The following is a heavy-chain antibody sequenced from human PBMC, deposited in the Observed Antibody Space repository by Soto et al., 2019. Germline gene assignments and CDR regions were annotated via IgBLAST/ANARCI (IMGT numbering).Heavy chain of an antibody. V-gene: IGHV1-18*01. CDR3: ARDPRGFLEWFYYYYGMDV. D-gene: IGHD3-3*01. J-gene: IGHJ6*02. Sequence: ASVKVSCKASVYTFTSYGISWVRQAPGQGLEWMGWISAYNGNTNYAQKLQGRVTMTTDTSTSTAYMELRSLRSDDTAVYYCARDPRGFLEWFYYYYGMDVWGQGTTVTVSS. CDR1: VYTFTSYG. CDR2: ISAYNGNT.